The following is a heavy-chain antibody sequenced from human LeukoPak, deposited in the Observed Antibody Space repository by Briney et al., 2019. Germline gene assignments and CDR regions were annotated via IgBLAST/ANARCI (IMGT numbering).Heavy chain of an antibody. D-gene: IGHD1-26*01. CDR2: IYYSGST. V-gene: IGHV4-59*01. CDR3: ARDLIVGATNY. J-gene: IGHJ4*02. CDR1: GGSISSYY. Sequence: SETLSLTCTVSGGSISSYYWSWIRQPPGKGLEWIGYIYYSGSTNYNPSLKSRVIILVDTSKNKVSLRLNSVTAADTAVYYCARDLIVGATNYWGQGTLVTVSS.